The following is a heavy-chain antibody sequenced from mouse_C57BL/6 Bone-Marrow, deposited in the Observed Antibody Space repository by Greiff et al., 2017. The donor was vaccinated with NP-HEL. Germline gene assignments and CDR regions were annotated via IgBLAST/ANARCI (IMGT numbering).Heavy chain of an antibody. J-gene: IGHJ4*01. D-gene: IGHD2-1*01. CDR2: IYPRSGNT. V-gene: IGHV1-81*01. CDR3: ARDYYGNYGRAMDY. CDR1: GYTFTSYG. Sequence: LVESGAELARPGASVKLSCKASGYTFTSYGISWVKQRTGQGLEWIGEIYPRSGNTYYNAKFKGKATLTADKSSSTAYLELRSLTSEDAAVYFCARDYYGNYGRAMDYWGQGTSVTVSS.